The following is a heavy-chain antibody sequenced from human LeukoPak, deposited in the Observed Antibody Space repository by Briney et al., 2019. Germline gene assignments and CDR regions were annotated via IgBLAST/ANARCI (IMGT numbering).Heavy chain of an antibody. J-gene: IGHJ5*02. Sequence: PGGSLILSCAASGFTFSSYAMSWVRQAPGKGLEWVSAISGSGGSTYYADSVKGRFTISRDNSKNTLYLQMNSLRAEDTAVYYCAKDRGYSSSWYPEGNWFDPWGQGTLVTVSS. D-gene: IGHD6-13*01. V-gene: IGHV3-23*01. CDR3: AKDRGYSSSWYPEGNWFDP. CDR2: ISGSGGST. CDR1: GFTFSSYA.